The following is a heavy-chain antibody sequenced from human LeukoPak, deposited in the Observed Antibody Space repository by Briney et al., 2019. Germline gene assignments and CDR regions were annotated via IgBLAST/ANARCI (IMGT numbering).Heavy chain of an antibody. CDR3: VASGYDCDYYYYMDV. J-gene: IGHJ6*03. CDR2: ISSSGSTI. Sequence: PGGSLRLSCAASGFTFSTYEMNWVRQAPGKGLDWVSYISSSGSTIYYADSVKGRFTISRDNAKNSLYLHMTSLRAADTAVYYCVASGYDCDYYYYMDVWGKGTTVTISS. D-gene: IGHD5-12*01. CDR1: GFTFSTYE. V-gene: IGHV3-48*03.